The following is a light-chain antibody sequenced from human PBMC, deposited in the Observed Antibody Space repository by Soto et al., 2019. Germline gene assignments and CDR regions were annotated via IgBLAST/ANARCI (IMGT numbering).Light chain of an antibody. Sequence: EIQMTQSPSTLSGSVGDRSTITCLASQTISSWLAWYQQKPGKAPKLLIYDAVTVQSGVPSRFSGSASGAYFTLTISSLQPEDFATYYCFQDYNYPRTFGPGTKVDIK. J-gene: IGKJ3*01. CDR1: QTISSW. V-gene: IGKV1-5*01. CDR2: DAV. CDR3: FQDYNYPRT.